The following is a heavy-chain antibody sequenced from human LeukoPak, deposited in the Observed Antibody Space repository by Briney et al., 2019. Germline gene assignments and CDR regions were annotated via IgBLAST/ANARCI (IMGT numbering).Heavy chain of an antibody. CDR1: GFTVSSNY. Sequence: GGSLRLSCAASGFTVSSNYMTWVRQAPGKGLEWVANIKQDESEKYYVDSVKGRFTISRDNTKNSLYLQMNSLRAEDTAVYYCARDEGGAFDMWGQGTMVTVSS. V-gene: IGHV3-7*01. J-gene: IGHJ3*02. D-gene: IGHD3-16*01. CDR3: ARDEGGAFDM. CDR2: IKQDESEK.